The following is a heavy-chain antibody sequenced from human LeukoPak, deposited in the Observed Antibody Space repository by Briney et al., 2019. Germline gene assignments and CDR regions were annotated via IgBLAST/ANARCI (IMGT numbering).Heavy chain of an antibody. V-gene: IGHV3-23*01. Sequence: PGGSLRLSCVASGFTFSSYAMSWVRQAPGKGLEWVSAISGSGVTTHYAGSVKGRFTISRDNAKNSLYLQMSSLRAEDTAVYYYARVTYYDSSGYSHWGQGTLVTVSS. CDR2: ISGSGVTT. J-gene: IGHJ4*02. D-gene: IGHD3-22*01. CDR3: ARVTYYDSSGYSH. CDR1: GFTFSSYA.